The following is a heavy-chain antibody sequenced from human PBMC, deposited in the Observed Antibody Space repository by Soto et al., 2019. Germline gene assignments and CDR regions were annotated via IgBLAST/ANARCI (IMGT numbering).Heavy chain of an antibody. CDR3: TKYSGTSSAPAA. D-gene: IGHD1-26*01. J-gene: IGHJ5*02. V-gene: IGHV3-73*02. CDR1: GFSFSDSA. CDR2: IGSKGQNYAT. Sequence: EVQLVESGGGLVQPGGSLKLSCAASGFSFSDSAMHWVRQASGKGLEWVGRIGSKGQNYATTYAASVKGRFIISTDESKNTTHLQMNSLKTEDTAVYYCTKYSGTSSAPAALGQGTLVTVSS.